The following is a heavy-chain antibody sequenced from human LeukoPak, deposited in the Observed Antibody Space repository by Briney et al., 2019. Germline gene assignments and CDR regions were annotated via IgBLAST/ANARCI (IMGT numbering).Heavy chain of an antibody. Sequence: PSETLSLTCTVSGGSISSSSYYWGWIRQPPGKGLEWIGSIYYSGSTYYNPSLKSRVTISVDTSKNQFSLKLSSVTAADTAVYYCARDFSDYGGNGAWDYWGQGTLVTVSS. CDR2: IYYSGST. J-gene: IGHJ4*02. CDR3: ARDFSDYGGNGAWDY. V-gene: IGHV4-39*07. CDR1: GGSISSSSYY. D-gene: IGHD4-23*01.